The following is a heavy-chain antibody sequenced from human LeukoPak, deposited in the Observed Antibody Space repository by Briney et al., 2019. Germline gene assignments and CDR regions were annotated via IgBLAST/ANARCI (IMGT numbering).Heavy chain of an antibody. Sequence: PGGSLRLSCAASGFTFDDYAMHWVRQAPGKGLEWVSLISGDGGSTYYADSVRGRFTISRDNSKNSLYLQMNSLRTEDTALYYCAKDSDYYYYYGMDVWGQGTTVTVSS. J-gene: IGHJ6*02. V-gene: IGHV3-43*02. CDR2: ISGDGGST. CDR3: AKDSDYYYYYGMDV. CDR1: GFTFDDYA.